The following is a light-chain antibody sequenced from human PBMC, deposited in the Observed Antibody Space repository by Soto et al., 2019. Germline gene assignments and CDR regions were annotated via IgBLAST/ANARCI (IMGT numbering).Light chain of an antibody. CDR2: EVS. CDR1: RSDVGGSNY. V-gene: IGLV2-14*01. J-gene: IGLJ1*01. Sequence: QSALTQPASVSGSPGQSITLSCTGTRSDVGGSNYVSWYQQHPGKAPQLMIYEVSNRPSGVSNRFSGSKSGNTASLTISGLQAEDEADYYCSSYTSSSTIYVFGTGTKLTVL. CDR3: SSYTSSSTIYV.